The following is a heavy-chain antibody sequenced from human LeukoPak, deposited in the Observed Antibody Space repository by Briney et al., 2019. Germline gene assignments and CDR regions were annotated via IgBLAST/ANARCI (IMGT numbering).Heavy chain of an antibody. CDR1: GYIFTNNA. D-gene: IGHD1-26*01. V-gene: IGHV7-4-1*02. Sequence: ASVEVSCKASGYIFTNNAMHWVRLAPGQGLEWMGWINTNTGNPTYAQGFTGRFVFSLDTSVSTAYLQISSLKAEDTAVYYCARAGSGSSGKWFDPWGQGTLVTVSS. CDR3: ARAGSGSSGKWFDP. CDR2: INTNTGNP. J-gene: IGHJ5*02.